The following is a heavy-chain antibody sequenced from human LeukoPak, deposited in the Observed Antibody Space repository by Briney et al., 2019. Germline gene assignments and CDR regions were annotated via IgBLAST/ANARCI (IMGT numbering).Heavy chain of an antibody. CDR2: ISGSGGST. V-gene: IGHV3-23*01. J-gene: IGHJ4*02. D-gene: IGHD2-15*01. CDR1: GFTFSSYA. Sequence: GGSLRLSCAASGFTFSSYAMSWVRQAPGKGLGWVSAISGSGGSTYYAGSVKGRFTISRDNSKNTLYLQMNSLRAEDTAVYYCAKDGRMYCSGGSCYSCVNYWGQGTLVTVSS. CDR3: AKDGRMYCSGGSCYSCVNY.